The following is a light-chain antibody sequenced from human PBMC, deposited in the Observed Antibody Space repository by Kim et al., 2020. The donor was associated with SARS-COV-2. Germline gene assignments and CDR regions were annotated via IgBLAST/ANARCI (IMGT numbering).Light chain of an antibody. V-gene: IGKV3-20*01. J-gene: IGKJ2*01. Sequence: LSPGGRGTPSGRASQSVSSNYFAGYQQKPGQAPRLLVYGASTRPAGIPDRFTGSGSGTDFTLTINRLEPEDFAVYYCQQYGSSPYTFGQGTKLEI. CDR2: GAS. CDR3: QQYGSSPYT. CDR1: QSVSSNY.